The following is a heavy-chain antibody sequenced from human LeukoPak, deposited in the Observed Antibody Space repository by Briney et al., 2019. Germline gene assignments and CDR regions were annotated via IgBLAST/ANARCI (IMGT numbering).Heavy chain of an antibody. V-gene: IGHV3-23*01. Sequence: GGSLRLSCAASGFAFNSYAMTWVRQAPGEGLEWVSTISGDTGTTYFADSVKGRFTISRDNSKNTLYLQMNSLRAEDTAVYYCAKVGSSTWYMYYFDYWGQGALVTVSS. CDR2: ISGDTGTT. D-gene: IGHD6-13*01. CDR1: GFAFNSYA. CDR3: AKVGSSTWYMYYFDY. J-gene: IGHJ4*02.